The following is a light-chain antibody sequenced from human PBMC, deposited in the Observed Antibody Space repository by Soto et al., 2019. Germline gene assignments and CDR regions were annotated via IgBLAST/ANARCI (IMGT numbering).Light chain of an antibody. CDR1: QGIRND. CDR3: LQDYNDPYT. Sequence: AIQMTQSPSSLSASVGDRVTITCRASQGIRNDLGWYQQKPGKAPKLLIYAASHLQSGVPSRFSGSYSGADFTLTISSLQPEDFATYYCLQDYNDPYTFGQGTKLEIK. J-gene: IGKJ2*01. CDR2: AAS. V-gene: IGKV1-6*01.